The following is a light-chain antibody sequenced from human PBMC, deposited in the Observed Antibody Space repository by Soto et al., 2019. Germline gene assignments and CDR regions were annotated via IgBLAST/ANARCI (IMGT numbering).Light chain of an antibody. CDR3: KQYNSYSKT. CDR2: AAS. CDR1: QSIGYW. J-gene: IGKJ1*01. Sequence: TKVNNTTSRVPASVKERISIILPASQSIGYWLAWYQQKPGKAPNLLIYAASSLETGVPSRFSGSGSGTEFTLSISSLQPDDSASYYCKQYNSYSKTFGQGTKVDIK. V-gene: IGKV1-5*02.